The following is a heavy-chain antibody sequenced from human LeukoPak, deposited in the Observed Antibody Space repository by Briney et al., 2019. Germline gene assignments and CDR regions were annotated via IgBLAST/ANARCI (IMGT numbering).Heavy chain of an antibody. Sequence: SETLSLTCAVYGGSFSGYYWSWIRQPPGKGLEWIGEINHSGSTNYNPSLKSRVTISVDTSKNQFSLKLSSVTAADTAVYYCAIGRDDILTGYLPYIAWGQGTLVTVYS. J-gene: IGHJ5*02. CDR2: INHSGST. CDR3: AIGRDDILTGYLPYIA. V-gene: IGHV4-34*01. CDR1: GGSFSGYY. D-gene: IGHD3-9*01.